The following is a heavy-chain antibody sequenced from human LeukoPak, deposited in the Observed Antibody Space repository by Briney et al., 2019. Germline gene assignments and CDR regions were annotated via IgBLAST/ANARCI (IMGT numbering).Heavy chain of an antibody. V-gene: IGHV1-8*01. CDR2: MNPNSGNT. CDR3: AREVYSSSRPADAFDI. CDR1: GYTFTSYD. J-gene: IGHJ3*02. Sequence: ASVKVSCKASGYTFTSYDINWVRQATGQGLEWMGCMNPNSGNTGYAQKFQGRVTMTRNTSISTAYMELSSLRSEDTAVYYCAREVYSSSRPADAFDIWGQGTVVTVSS. D-gene: IGHD6-13*01.